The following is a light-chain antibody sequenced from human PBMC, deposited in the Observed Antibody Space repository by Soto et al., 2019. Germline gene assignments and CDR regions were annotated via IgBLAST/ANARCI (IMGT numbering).Light chain of an antibody. CDR2: GNS. V-gene: IGLV1-40*01. Sequence: QSVLTQPPSVSGAPGQRVTISCTGSSSNIGAGYDVQWYQQLPGTAPKLLIYGNSNRPSGVPDRFSGSKSGTSASLAITGLQAEEEADYYCQSYDSSLSGSVFGGGTKLTVL. CDR3: QSYDSSLSGSV. J-gene: IGLJ2*01. CDR1: SSNIGAGYD.